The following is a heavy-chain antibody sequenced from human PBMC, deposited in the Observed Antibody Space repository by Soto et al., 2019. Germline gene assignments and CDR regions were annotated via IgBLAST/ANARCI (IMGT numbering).Heavy chain of an antibody. CDR2: IYYTGST. CDR3: ARATRVTTSGSTAYYFDF. CDR1: GDSISSGGNF. D-gene: IGHD4-17*01. V-gene: IGHV4-31*03. Sequence: TSETLSLTFTVSGDSISSGGNFWSWIRQHPGKGLEWLGYIYYTGSTYHNPSLTSRLSISVDTSKNQFSLKLSSVTPADTAVYFCARATRVTTSGSTAYYFDFWGQGTLVTVSS. J-gene: IGHJ4*02.